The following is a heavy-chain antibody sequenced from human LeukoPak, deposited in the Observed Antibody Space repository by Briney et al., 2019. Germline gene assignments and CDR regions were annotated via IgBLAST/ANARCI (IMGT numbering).Heavy chain of an antibody. Sequence: SETLSLTCTVSGGSISSGGYYWSWIRQHPGKGLEWIGYIYYSGSTYYNPSLKSRVTISVDTSKNQFSLKLSSVTAADTAVYYCARDRAEDPPALDYWGQGTLVTVSS. CDR2: IYYSGST. CDR3: ARDRAEDPPALDY. CDR1: GGSISSGGYY. D-gene: IGHD2-15*01. V-gene: IGHV4-31*03. J-gene: IGHJ4*02.